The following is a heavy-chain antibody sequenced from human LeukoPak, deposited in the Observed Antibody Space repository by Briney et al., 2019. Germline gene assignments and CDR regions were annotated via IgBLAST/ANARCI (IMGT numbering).Heavy chain of an antibody. D-gene: IGHD5-18*01. J-gene: IGHJ4*02. CDR2: ISSSSSYI. V-gene: IGHV3-21*01. CDR1: GFTFSSYR. CDR3: ARDGTGYSYGLF. Sequence: GGSLRLSCAASGFTFSSYRMNWVRQAPGKGLEWVSFISSSSSYIYYADSVKGRFTISRDNAKNSLYLQMNSLRAEDTAVYYCARDGTGYSYGLFWGQGTLVTVSS.